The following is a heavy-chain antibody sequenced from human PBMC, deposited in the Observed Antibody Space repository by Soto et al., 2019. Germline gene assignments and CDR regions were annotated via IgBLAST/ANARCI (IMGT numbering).Heavy chain of an antibody. D-gene: IGHD3-10*01. CDR2: IKEDGSEK. CDR1: GSTFSSYW. Sequence: PGGSLRLSCVASGSTFSSYWMSWVRQAPGKGLEWVANIKEDGSEKYYVDSVKGRFTISRDNAKNSLYLQMNSLRAEDTALYYCAKDLGSGKPYYYYAMDVWGQGTTVTVSS. J-gene: IGHJ6*02. CDR3: AKDLGSGKPYYYYAMDV. V-gene: IGHV3-7*01.